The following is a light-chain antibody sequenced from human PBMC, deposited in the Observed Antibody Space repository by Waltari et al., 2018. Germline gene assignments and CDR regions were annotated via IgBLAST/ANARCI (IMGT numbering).Light chain of an antibody. V-gene: IGKV3D-15*01. CDR1: QSVSSN. J-gene: IGKJ3*01. CDR2: DAY. Sequence: EIVMTQSPATLSVSPGERVTLSCWASQSVSSNLTWYQQKPGQGPSLLIYDAYTRAPGIPARFSGVGSGTELTLTISSLTSEDFAIYYCQQYINWPSFTFGPGTKVDIK. CDR3: QQYINWPSFT.